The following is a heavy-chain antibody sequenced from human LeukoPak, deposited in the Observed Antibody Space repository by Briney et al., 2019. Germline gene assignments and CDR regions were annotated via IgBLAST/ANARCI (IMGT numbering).Heavy chain of an antibody. V-gene: IGHV1-2*02. CDR1: GYTFTGYY. D-gene: IGHD3-16*01. Sequence: ASVKVSCKASGYTFTGYYTHWVRQAPGQGLEWMGWINPNSGRTNYAQKFQGRVTMTRDTSISTAYMELSRLRSDDTAVYYCARDRAALGPREFDPWGQGTLVTVSS. CDR2: INPNSGRT. J-gene: IGHJ5*02. CDR3: ARDRAALGPREFDP.